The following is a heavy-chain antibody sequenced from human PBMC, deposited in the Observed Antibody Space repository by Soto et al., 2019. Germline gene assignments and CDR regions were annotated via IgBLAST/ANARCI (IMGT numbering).Heavy chain of an antibody. CDR1: GFTCSNYA. CDR3: VRERSGHSYADS. D-gene: IGHD5-18*01. CDR2: ISGSGDRT. J-gene: IGHJ4*02. Sequence: EVQLLQSGGGLVQPGGSLRLSCAASGFTCSNYAMSWLRQPPGKGLEWVSAISGSGDRTYYTDSVKGRFTISRDNSKNPLYLQMNSLRAEDSAVYYCVRERSGHSYADSWGQGTLVTVSS. V-gene: IGHV3-23*01.